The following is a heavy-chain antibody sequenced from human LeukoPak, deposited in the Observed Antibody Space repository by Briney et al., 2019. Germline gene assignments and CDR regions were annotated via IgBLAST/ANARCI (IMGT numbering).Heavy chain of an antibody. D-gene: IGHD1-26*01. CDR3: ARRGVGPTRLYYFDY. CDR1: GGSISSYY. CDR2: FYYSGST. J-gene: IGHJ4*02. V-gene: IGHV4-39*01. Sequence: SETLSLTCTVSGGSISSYYWSWIRQPPGKGLEWIGTFYYSGSTYYNPSLKSRVTISVDTSKKQFSLKLSSVTAADTAVYYCARRGVGPTRLYYFDYWGQGTLVTVSS.